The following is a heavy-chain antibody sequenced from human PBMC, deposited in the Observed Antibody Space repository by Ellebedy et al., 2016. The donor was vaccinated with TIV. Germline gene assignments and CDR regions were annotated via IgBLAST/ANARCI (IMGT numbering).Heavy chain of an antibody. J-gene: IGHJ4*02. V-gene: IGHV4-39*07. Sequence: GSLRLSCAASGFSFRSYWMSWVRQAPGKGLEWIGSFYYGGATYYDPSLGSRITISLDKSNNQFSLKMRTLTAADTAVYYCAAQSRDYVWDGDYWGQGTLVTVSS. CDR3: AAQSRDYVWDGDY. D-gene: IGHD3-10*02. CDR2: FYYGGAT. CDR1: GFSFRSYW.